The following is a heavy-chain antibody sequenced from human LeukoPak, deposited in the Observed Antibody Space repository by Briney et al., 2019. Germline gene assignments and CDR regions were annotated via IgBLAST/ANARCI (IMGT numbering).Heavy chain of an antibody. V-gene: IGHV4-59*01. D-gene: IGHD6-13*01. CDR3: ARGVVAAAGRTFDF. CDR2: IYNSGST. J-gene: IGHJ4*02. CDR1: DDSITIYY. Sequence: SETLSLTCTVSDDSITIYYWTWIRQPPGKGLEWIGYIYNSGSTNYNPSLKSRVTISLDTSKNQFSLKLSSVTAADTAVYYCARGVVAAAGRTFDFWGQGTLVTVSS.